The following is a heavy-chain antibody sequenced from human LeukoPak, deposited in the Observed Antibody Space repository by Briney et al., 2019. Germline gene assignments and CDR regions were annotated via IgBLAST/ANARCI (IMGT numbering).Heavy chain of an antibody. Sequence: ASLKVSCKASGYTFIGYYIHWVRQAPGQGLEWMGRINPNSGGTNYAQRFQGRVTMTRDTSISTAYMELSRLRSDDTAVYYCARGLDTYYFDSSGYYRGDYWGQGTLVTVSS. D-gene: IGHD3-22*01. V-gene: IGHV1-2*06. CDR3: ARGLDTYYFDSSGYYRGDY. CDR1: GYTFIGYY. J-gene: IGHJ4*02. CDR2: INPNSGGT.